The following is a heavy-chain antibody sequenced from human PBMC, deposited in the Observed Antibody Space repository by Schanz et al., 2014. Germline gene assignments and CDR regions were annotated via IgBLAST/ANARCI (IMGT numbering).Heavy chain of an antibody. D-gene: IGHD3-3*01. J-gene: IGHJ4*02. Sequence: EVQLVESGGGLVQPGGSLTLSCAASRFTVTNAWMSWVRQAPGKGLEWVSRIKSDGSSTSYADSVKGRFTISRDNAKNTLYLQMNSLRAEDTAVYYCVRDSFFAFDYWGQGTLVTVSS. CDR1: RFTVTNAW. CDR3: VRDSFFAFDY. V-gene: IGHV3-74*01. CDR2: IKSDGSST.